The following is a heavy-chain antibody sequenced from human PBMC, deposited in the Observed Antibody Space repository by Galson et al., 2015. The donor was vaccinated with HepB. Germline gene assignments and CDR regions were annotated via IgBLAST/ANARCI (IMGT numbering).Heavy chain of an antibody. CDR2: ISAYNGNT. J-gene: IGHJ3*02. CDR1: GGTFSSYA. CDR3: ARDYWVYEYQLLYQPAFAFDI. V-gene: IGHV1-18*01. Sequence: SVKVSCKASGGTFSSYAISWVRQAPGQGLEWMGWISAYNGNTNYAQKLQGRVTMTTDTSTSTAYMELRSLRSDDTAVYYCARDYWVYEYQLLYQPAFAFDIWGQGTMVTVSS. D-gene: IGHD2-2*02.